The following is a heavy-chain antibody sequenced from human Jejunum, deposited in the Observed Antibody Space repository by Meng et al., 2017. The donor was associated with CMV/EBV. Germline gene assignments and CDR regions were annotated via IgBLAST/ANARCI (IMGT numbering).Heavy chain of an antibody. D-gene: IGHD1-1*01. Sequence: QMQLQESGPGLLKPAETLSLTCTASGDPISSGSHYWAWSGQSPGKRLEWIGSMLFSGIADYNPSLKSRVTISLDATQRQFSLRLTSVTAADTAVYFCARDLTNNWFYYWGQGTLVTVSS. V-gene: IGHV4-39*07. CDR3: ARDLTNNWFYY. J-gene: IGHJ4*02. CDR2: MLFSGIA. CDR1: GDPISSGSHY.